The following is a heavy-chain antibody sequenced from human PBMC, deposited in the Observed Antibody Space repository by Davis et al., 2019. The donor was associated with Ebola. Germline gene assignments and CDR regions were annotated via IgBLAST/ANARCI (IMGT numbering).Heavy chain of an antibody. J-gene: IGHJ4*02. CDR1: GFTFSSYA. Sequence: PGGSLRLSCAASGFTFSSYAMSWVRQAPGKGLEWVSAISGSGGSTYYADSVKGRFTISRDNSKNTLYLQMNSLRAEDTAVYYCARDQAQSDCSSTSCYRGYYFDYWGQGTLVTVSS. V-gene: IGHV3-23*01. D-gene: IGHD2-2*02. CDR3: ARDQAQSDCSSTSCYRGYYFDY. CDR2: ISGSGGST.